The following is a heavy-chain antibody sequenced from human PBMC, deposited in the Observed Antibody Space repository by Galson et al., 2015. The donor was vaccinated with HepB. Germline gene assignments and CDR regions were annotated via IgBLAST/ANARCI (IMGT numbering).Heavy chain of an antibody. V-gene: IGHV3-23*01. D-gene: IGHD6-13*01. CDR1: GFTFSNYA. J-gene: IGHJ4*02. Sequence: SLRLSCAASGFTFSNYAMNWVRQAPGKGLEWVSAISGSGARTFYADSVQGRFTISRDNSKNMLYLQMTSLRAEDTAVYYCAKGRDSNSWNAHSDHWGQGTLVTVSS. CDR3: AKGRDSNSWNAHSDH. CDR2: ISGSGART.